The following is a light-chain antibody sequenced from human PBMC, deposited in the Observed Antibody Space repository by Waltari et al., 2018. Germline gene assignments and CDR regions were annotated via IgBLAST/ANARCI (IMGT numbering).Light chain of an antibody. V-gene: IGKV4-1*01. CDR2: RGS. CDR1: QTLFHSSTKKTN. Sequence: IVMTQSPDSLAVSLGERATINCKSTQTLFHSSTKKTNLAWFQHKPGQPPKLRVSRGSARESGVPDRFSASGSGTEFTLTISSLQAEDVAIYYCQQYYSLPRTFGQGTKVEIK. J-gene: IGKJ1*01. CDR3: QQYYSLPRT.